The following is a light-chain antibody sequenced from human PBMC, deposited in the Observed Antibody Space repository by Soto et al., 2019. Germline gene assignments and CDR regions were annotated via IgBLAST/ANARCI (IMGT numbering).Light chain of an antibody. Sequence: DIQMTQSPSTLSSSVVERVTIPCRASQTISNWLAWYQQKPGKAPKLLIYAASSFQSGVPSRFSGSGSGTDFTLTISSLQPEDFATYYCQQSYDIPRTFGQGTKVDIK. V-gene: IGKV1-39*01. CDR2: AAS. CDR1: QTISNW. J-gene: IGKJ1*01. CDR3: QQSYDIPRT.